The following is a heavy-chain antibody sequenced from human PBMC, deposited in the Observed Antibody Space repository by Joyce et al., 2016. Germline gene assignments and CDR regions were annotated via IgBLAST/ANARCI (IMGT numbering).Heavy chain of an antibody. Sequence: EVQLVESGGGLVQPGRSLRLSCAASGVNFDDYAMHWVRQDPGKGLEWVSGINWNTGSMGYADSVKCRFTISRDNAKNSLYLQMNSLRAEDTAFYYCAKDGGSSGGAGWYFDYWGQGTLVTVSS. D-gene: IGHD6-19*01. J-gene: IGHJ4*02. CDR3: AKDGGSSGGAGWYFDY. CDR1: GVNFDDYA. V-gene: IGHV3-9*01. CDR2: INWNTGSM.